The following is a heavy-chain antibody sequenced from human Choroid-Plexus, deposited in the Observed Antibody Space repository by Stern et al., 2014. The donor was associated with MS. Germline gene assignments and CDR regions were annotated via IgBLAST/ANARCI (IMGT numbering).Heavy chain of an antibody. D-gene: IGHD2-8*01. J-gene: IGHJ5*02. CDR3: TRTKVTDPFDP. CDR1: GFTFGDYG. V-gene: IGHV3-49*05. CDR2: IRSKRYGGTA. Sequence: EVQLVESGGGLVKPGGSLRLSCTASGFTFGDYGMSWFRQAPGQGLEWIGFIRSKRYGGTAEYAASVQGSFSISRDDSKSIAYLQMNSLRTEDTAVYYCTRTKVTDPFDPWGQGTLLTVSS.